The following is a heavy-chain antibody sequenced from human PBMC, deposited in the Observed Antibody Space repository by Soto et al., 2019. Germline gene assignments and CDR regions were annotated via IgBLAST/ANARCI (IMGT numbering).Heavy chain of an antibody. CDR2: IKRKTDGGTT. Sequence: PGGSLRLCCAASGFSISNAWMTWVRQAPGKGLEWVGRIKRKTDGGTTEYAAPVKGRFTISRDDSKNTLYLQMNSLKTEDTAVYYCTTYTYGRSTDWGQGTLVTVSS. CDR3: TTYTYGRSTD. CDR1: GFSISNAW. J-gene: IGHJ4*02. D-gene: IGHD2-2*02. V-gene: IGHV3-15*01.